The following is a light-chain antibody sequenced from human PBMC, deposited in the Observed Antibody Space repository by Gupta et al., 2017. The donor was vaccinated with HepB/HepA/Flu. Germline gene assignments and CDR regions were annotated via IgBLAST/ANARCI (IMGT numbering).Light chain of an antibody. CDR2: AAS. V-gene: IGKV1-39*01. J-gene: IGKJ4*01. CDR1: QSISSY. Sequence: MQMTQPPSSLSASVGDSVTITCRASQSISSYLNWYQQKPGKAPKLLIYAASSLQSGVPSRFSGSGSGTDFTLTISSLQPEEFATYYCQQSYSTPLTFGGGTKVEIK. CDR3: QQSYSTPLT.